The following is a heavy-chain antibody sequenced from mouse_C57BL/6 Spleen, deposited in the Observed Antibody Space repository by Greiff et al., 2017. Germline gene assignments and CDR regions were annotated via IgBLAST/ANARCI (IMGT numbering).Heavy chain of an antibody. D-gene: IGHD1-1*01. Sequence: QVQLQQSGPELVKPGASVKISCKASGYAFSSSWMNWVKQRPGKGLEWIGRIYPGDGDTNYHGKFKGKATLTADKSSRTAYMQLSSLTSEDSAVSCCASPITTVVAYYFDYWGQGTTLTVSS. CDR2: IYPGDGDT. V-gene: IGHV1-82*01. J-gene: IGHJ2*01. CDR3: ASPITTVVAYYFDY. CDR1: GYAFSSSW.